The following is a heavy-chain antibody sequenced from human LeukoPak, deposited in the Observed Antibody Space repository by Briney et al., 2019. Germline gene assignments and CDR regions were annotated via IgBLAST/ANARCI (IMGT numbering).Heavy chain of an antibody. Sequence: GGSLRLSCAASGFTVSSNYMSWVRQAPGKGLEWVSVIYSGGSTYYADSVKGRFTISRDNSKNTLYLQMNSLRAEDTAVYYCARVKMVRGVILGYYFDYWGQGTLVTVPS. J-gene: IGHJ4*02. CDR3: ARVKMVRGVILGYYFDY. V-gene: IGHV3-53*01. CDR1: GFTVSSNY. CDR2: IYSGGST. D-gene: IGHD3-10*01.